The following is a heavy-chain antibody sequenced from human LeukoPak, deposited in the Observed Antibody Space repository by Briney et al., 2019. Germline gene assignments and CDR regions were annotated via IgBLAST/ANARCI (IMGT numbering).Heavy chain of an antibody. Sequence: PGGSLRLSCAASGFTFSSYSMNWVRQAPGKGLGWVSSISSSSSYIYYADSVKGRYTISRDNAKNSLYLQMNSLRAEDTAVYYCAREGCSGGSCYSDYWGQGTLVTVSS. J-gene: IGHJ4*02. V-gene: IGHV3-21*01. CDR3: AREGCSGGSCYSDY. CDR1: GFTFSSYS. D-gene: IGHD2-15*01. CDR2: ISSSSSYI.